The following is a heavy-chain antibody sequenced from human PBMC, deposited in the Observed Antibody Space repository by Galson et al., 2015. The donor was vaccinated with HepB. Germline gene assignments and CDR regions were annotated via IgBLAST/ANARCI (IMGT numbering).Heavy chain of an antibody. CDR1: GFTFTSHA. V-gene: IGHV3-23*01. Sequence: SLRLSCAASGFTFTSHAMSWVRQAPGKGLEWVSGISGSGDTTYYARTVEGRFTISRDNSKNTLYMQINSLTAEDTAVYYCAKRISITFFGPGKNYMDVWGKGTTVTVSS. CDR2: ISGSGDTT. CDR3: AKRISITFFGPGKNYMDV. D-gene: IGHD3-3*01. J-gene: IGHJ6*03.